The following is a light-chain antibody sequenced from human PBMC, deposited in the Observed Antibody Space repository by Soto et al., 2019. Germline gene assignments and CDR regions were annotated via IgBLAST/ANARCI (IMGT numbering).Light chain of an antibody. Sequence: QSVLTQPASVSGSPGQSITIACTGTNRDVGYYNLVSWYQQRPGEAPKLIISEVRNRPSGISYRFTGSKSGNTASLTISGLHADDEADYYCSSYTTSSTLVYCGVTKLTVL. CDR1: NRDVGYYNL. CDR2: EVR. J-gene: IGLJ3*02. CDR3: SSYTTSSTLV. V-gene: IGLV2-14*01.